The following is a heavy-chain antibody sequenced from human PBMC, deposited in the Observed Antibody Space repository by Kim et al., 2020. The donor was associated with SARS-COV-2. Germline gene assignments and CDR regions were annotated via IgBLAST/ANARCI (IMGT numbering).Heavy chain of an antibody. D-gene: IGHD3-10*01. J-gene: IGHJ4*02. V-gene: IGHV3-48*02. CDR2: IRSSGSST. CDR3: ARGFGSGSNFY. Sequence: GGSLRLSCAASGFTLSAYGMHWVRQAPGKGLEWISLIRSSGSSTDYADSVRGRFTVSRDNAKNTLNLQMNGLRDEDTAVYYCARGFGSGSNFYWGQGT. CDR1: GFTLSAYG.